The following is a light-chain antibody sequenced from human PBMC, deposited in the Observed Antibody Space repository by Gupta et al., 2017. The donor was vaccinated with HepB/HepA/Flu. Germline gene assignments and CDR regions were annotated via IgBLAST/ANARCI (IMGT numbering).Light chain of an antibody. Sequence: EIVMTQSPATLSVSPGERATLSCRASHSVSSNLAWYQQRPGQAPRLLIYGASTRATGIPARFSGSGYGTEFTLTISSLQSEDFAVYYCQHYNNWPPWTFGQGTKVEIK. CDR1: HSVSSN. CDR2: GAS. CDR3: QHYNNWPPWT. J-gene: IGKJ1*01. V-gene: IGKV3-15*01.